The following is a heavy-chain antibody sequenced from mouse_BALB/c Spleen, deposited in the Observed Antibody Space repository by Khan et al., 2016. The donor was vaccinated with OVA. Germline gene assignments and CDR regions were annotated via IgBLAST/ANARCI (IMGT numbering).Heavy chain of an antibody. J-gene: IGHJ3*01. CDR2: ISTYYGDA. D-gene: IGHD1-1*02. CDR3: TRGVGGNRCAY. V-gene: IGHV1S137*01. CDR1: GYTFTDFT. Sequence: VQLQQSGAELVRPGVSVKISCKGSGYTFTDFTLHWVMQSHAMSLEWIGVISTYYGDATYNQRFKDKATMHVDKSTSTAYMVLARLTSEDSARYYGTRGVGGNRCAYWGQGTLVTVSA.